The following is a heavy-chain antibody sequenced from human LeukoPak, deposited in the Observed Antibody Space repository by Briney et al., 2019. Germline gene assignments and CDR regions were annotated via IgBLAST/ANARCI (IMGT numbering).Heavy chain of an antibody. V-gene: IGHV3-30*18. D-gene: IGHD5-12*01. CDR2: ISHDGSST. J-gene: IGHJ4*02. Sequence: GGSLRLSCAASGFTFSRSAVHWVRQAPGKGLEWVAVISHDGSSTDYTDSVKGRFTISRDNSKNTLYLQMNSLRAEDTAVYYCAKEMKPWMHFDYWGQGTLVTVSS. CDR3: AKEMKPWMHFDY. CDR1: GFTFSRSA.